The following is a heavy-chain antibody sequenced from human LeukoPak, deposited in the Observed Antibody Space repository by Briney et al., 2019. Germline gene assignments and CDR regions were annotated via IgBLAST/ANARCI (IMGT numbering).Heavy chain of an antibody. Sequence: PGGSLRLSCAASGFTFSNYAMSWVRQAPGKGLEWVSAISGGGGSTYYADSAKGRFTISRDNSKSTLYLQMNSLRAEDTAIYYCAKRVPAAAGTRFDYWGQGTLVTVSS. J-gene: IGHJ4*02. CDR3: AKRVPAAAGTRFDY. CDR2: ISGGGGST. D-gene: IGHD6-13*01. CDR1: GFTFSNYA. V-gene: IGHV3-23*01.